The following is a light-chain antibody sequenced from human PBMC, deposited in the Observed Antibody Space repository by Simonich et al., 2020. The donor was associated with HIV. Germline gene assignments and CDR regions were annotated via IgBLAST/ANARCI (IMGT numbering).Light chain of an antibody. CDR3: QQFNSYSLT. CDR2: AAS. CDR1: QSISSY. J-gene: IGKJ1*01. Sequence: DIQMTQSPSSLSASVVDRVTITCRASQSISSYLNWYQQKPGKAPKLLIYAASSLQSGVPSRFSGSGSGTDFTLTISSLQPEDFATYYCQQFNSYSLTFGQGTKVEMK. V-gene: IGKV1-39*01.